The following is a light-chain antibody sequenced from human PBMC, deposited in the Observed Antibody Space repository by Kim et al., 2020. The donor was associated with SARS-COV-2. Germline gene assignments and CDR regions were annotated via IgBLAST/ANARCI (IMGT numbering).Light chain of an antibody. V-gene: IGKV4-1*01. CDR3: QQYYTIPQT. J-gene: IGKJ4*01. CDR2: WAS. Sequence: RATINCKSSQNLLYSPNNKNYLAWYQQKPGQSPRLLIYWASTRESGVPDRFSGSGSGIDFTLTISSLQAEDVAVYYCQQYYTIPQTFGGWTKLEI. CDR1: QNLLYSPNNKNY.